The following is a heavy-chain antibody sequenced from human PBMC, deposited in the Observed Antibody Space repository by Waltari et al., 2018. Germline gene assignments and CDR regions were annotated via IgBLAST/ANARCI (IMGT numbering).Heavy chain of an antibody. D-gene: IGHD4-17*01. J-gene: IGHJ4*02. CDR1: GGSISSGGYS. V-gene: IGHV4-31*03. CDR3: ARVDGDLLLY. CDR2: IYSRGST. Sequence: QVQLQESGPGLVKPSQTLSLTCTVSGGSISSGGYSWSWIRQHPGKGLEWIGYIYSRGSTYYNPSLKSRVTISVDTSKNQFSLKLSSVTAADTAVYYCARVDGDLLLYWGQGTLVTVSS.